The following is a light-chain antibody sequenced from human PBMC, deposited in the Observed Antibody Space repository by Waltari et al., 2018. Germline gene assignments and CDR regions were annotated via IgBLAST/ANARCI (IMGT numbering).Light chain of an antibody. CDR3: LQHNTYPCT. V-gene: IGKV1-17*03. J-gene: IGKJ1*01. CDR1: EDIDKY. CDR2: GAS. Sequence: DIQMTQSPSAMSASVGDRVTITCRASEDIDKYLAWFQQKPGTVPKRLIYGASTFQSGVPSRFTGSRSGTEFNLTISSLQPEDFATYYCLQHNTYPCTFGQGTKVELK.